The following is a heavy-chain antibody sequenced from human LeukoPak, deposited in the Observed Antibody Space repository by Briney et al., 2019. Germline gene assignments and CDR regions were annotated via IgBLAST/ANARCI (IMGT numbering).Heavy chain of an antibody. V-gene: IGHV4-31*03. J-gene: IGHJ4*02. CDR2: ISASGST. CDR3: ARGDDHLDY. D-gene: IGHD1-14*01. Sequence: PSETLSLTCTVSGGSIDTGYYWNWIRPHPGKGLEWIGQISASGSTYYNPSLMSRLTMSVDASENQFSLTLTSVTAADTAVYYCARGDDHLDYWGQGSLVTVSS. CDR1: GGSIDTGYY.